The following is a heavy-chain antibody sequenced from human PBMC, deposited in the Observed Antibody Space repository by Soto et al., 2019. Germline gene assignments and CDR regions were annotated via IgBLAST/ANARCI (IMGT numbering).Heavy chain of an antibody. CDR1: GFSLSTSGVG. Sequence: QITLKESGPTLVKPTQTLTLTCTFSGFSLSTSGVGVGWIRQPPGKALELLALIYWDDDKRYSPSLKSRLTITKDTSKNQVVLTMTNMDPVDTATYYCAHRRDILTGSFDWFDPWGQGTLVTVSS. CDR2: IYWDDDK. CDR3: AHRRDILTGSFDWFDP. J-gene: IGHJ5*02. V-gene: IGHV2-5*02. D-gene: IGHD3-9*01.